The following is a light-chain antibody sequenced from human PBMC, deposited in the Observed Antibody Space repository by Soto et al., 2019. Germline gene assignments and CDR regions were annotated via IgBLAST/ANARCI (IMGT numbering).Light chain of an antibody. CDR3: QQYGTSEMI. CDR2: AAS. Sequence: DIQMTQSPVSLSASVGDRVTITCRASETISTFLNWYQQKPGKAPKVLIFAASSLQSGVPSRFSGSRSGTDITLTISRLEPEDFAVFYCQQYGTSEMIFGQGTRLEIK. CDR1: ETISTF. V-gene: IGKV1-39*01. J-gene: IGKJ5*01.